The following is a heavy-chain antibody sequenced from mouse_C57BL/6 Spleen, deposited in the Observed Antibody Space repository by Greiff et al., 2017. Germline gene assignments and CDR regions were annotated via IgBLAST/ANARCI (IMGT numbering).Heavy chain of an antibody. D-gene: IGHD1-1*01. V-gene: IGHV1-64*01. CDR2: IHPNSGST. Sequence: QVQLQQPGAELVKPGASVKLSCKASGYTFTSYWMHWVKQRPGQGLEWIGMIHPNSGSTNYNEKFKSKATLTVDKSSGTAYMQLSSLTSEDSAVYYCARGATVVDWYFDVWGTGTTVTVSS. CDR1: GYTFTSYW. J-gene: IGHJ1*03. CDR3: ARGATVVDWYFDV.